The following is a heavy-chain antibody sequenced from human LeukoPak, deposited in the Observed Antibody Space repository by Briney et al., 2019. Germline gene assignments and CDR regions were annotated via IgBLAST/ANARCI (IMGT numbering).Heavy chain of an antibody. D-gene: IGHD1-7*01. CDR3: AKDRDKGNYYFDY. V-gene: IGHV3-30*02. CDR1: GFTFSSYG. Sequence: GGSLRLSCAASGFTFSSYGMHWVRQAPGKGLEWVAFIRYDGSGKDYVDSVKGRFTISRDNSKNTLYLQMNSLRAEDTAVYYCAKDRDKGNYYFDYWGQGTLVTASS. J-gene: IGHJ4*02. CDR2: IRYDGSGK.